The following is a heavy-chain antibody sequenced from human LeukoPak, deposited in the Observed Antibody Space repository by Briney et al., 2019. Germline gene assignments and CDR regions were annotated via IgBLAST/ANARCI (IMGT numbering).Heavy chain of an antibody. Sequence: SETLSLTCTVSGGSLTNYYWSWIRQPPGKGLEWIGYIFYSGSTKYNPSLKSPVTISLDTSKNHFSLRLSSVTPADTAVYFCARGPAFDYWGQGTLVTVSS. J-gene: IGHJ4*02. CDR3: ARGPAFDY. CDR2: IFYSGST. V-gene: IGHV4-59*01. CDR1: GGSLTNYY.